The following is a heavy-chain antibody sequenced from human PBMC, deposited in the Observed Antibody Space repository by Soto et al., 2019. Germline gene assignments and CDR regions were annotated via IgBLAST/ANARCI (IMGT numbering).Heavy chain of an antibody. Sequence: EVPMVESGGGLVQPGGSLRLSCAASGFSFSSTWMIWVRQAPGKGLEWVASLNQDGSTTYYVDSVRGRFTISRDNAKSSLYLQMNSLRAEGTAVYYCAQDLADCGGQGTLVTVSS. CDR3: AQDLADC. CDR2: LNQDGSTT. CDR1: GFSFSSTW. D-gene: IGHD2-21*02. V-gene: IGHV3-7*05. J-gene: IGHJ4*02.